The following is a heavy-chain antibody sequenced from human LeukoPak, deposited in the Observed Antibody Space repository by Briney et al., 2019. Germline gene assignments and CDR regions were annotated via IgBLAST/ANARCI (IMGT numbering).Heavy chain of an antibody. V-gene: IGHV3-30*02. CDR2: IRYDGSNK. D-gene: IGHD3-9*01. CDR3: AKDPARNDWFPED. CDR1: GFTFSSYG. J-gene: IGHJ4*02. Sequence: GGSLRLSCAASGFTFSSYGMHWVRQAPGKGLEWVAFIRYDGSNKYYADSVKGRFTISRDNSKNTLYLQMNSLRPEDTAVYYCAKDPARNDWFPEDWGQGTLVTVSS.